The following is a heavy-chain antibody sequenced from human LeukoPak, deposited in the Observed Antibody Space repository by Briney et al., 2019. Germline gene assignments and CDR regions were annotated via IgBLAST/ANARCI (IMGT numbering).Heavy chain of an antibody. D-gene: IGHD3-16*01. V-gene: IGHV3-7*04. CDR2: IKYDGSDK. CDR3: VRGGGSFDS. Sequence: GGSLRLFRAVSGFTFSAFWMSWVRQARTKGLEWVANIKYDGSDKRYVDSVKGRFTVSRDNANNSLYLQMNSLRAKDTAVYYCVRGGGSFDSWGQGTLVTVSS. J-gene: IGHJ4*02. CDR1: GFTFSAFW.